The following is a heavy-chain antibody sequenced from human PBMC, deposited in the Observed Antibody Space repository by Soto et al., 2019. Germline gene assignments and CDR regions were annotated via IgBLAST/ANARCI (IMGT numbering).Heavy chain of an antibody. D-gene: IGHD1-26*01. CDR3: ARVIQTILGVSFDY. J-gene: IGHJ4*02. V-gene: IGHV2-26*01. Sequence: QVTLKESGPVLVNPTQTFTLTCTVSGFSLTNARMGVSWIRQPSGKALEWLAHIFSNDEKSYSTSLKGRLTIARDTSKSQVFLYMTNMNPVDTATYYCARVIQTILGVSFDYWGQGTLVTVSS. CDR2: IFSNDEK. CDR1: GFSLTNARMG.